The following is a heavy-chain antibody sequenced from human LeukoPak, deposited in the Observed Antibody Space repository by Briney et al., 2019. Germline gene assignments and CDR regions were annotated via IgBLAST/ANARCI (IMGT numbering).Heavy chain of an antibody. V-gene: IGHV3-21*06. CDR2: ITTSRDQ. D-gene: IGHD3-10*01. CDR1: GFIFSDYS. Sequence: PGGSLRLSCAASGFIFSDYSMGWVRQAPGKGLEWVSSITTSRDQYHADSVKGRFTVSRDNAESSVYLQMNSLRAEDTAVYYCARDLWFGEFYFDYWGQGTLVTVSS. CDR3: ARDLWFGEFYFDY. J-gene: IGHJ4*02.